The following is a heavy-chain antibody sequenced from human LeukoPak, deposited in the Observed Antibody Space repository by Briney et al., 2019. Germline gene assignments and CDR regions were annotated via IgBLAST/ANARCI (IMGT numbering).Heavy chain of an antibody. V-gene: IGHV4-34*01. CDR3: ARYGGSMVLFDY. J-gene: IGHJ4*02. D-gene: IGHD3-10*01. CDR2: INHSGST. Sequence: PSETLSLTCAVYGGSFSGYYWSWIRQPPGKGLEWIGEINHSGSTDYNPSLKSRVTISVDTSKNQFSLKLSSVTAADTAVYYCARYGGSMVLFDYWGQGTLVTVSS. CDR1: GGSFSGYY.